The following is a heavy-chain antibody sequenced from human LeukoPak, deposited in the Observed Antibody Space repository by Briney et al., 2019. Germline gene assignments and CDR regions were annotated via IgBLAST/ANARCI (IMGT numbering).Heavy chain of an antibody. J-gene: IGHJ6*03. CDR1: GFTFSSYA. CDR2: ISGSGGST. D-gene: IGHD1-7*01. V-gene: IGHV3-23*01. Sequence: AGRSLRLSCAASGFTFSSYAMSWVRQAPGKGLEWVSAISGSGGSTYYADSVKGRFTISRDNSKNTLYLQMNSLRAEDTAVYYCAKRRGLELLYYYYMDVWGKGTTVTVSS. CDR3: AKRRGLELLYYYYMDV.